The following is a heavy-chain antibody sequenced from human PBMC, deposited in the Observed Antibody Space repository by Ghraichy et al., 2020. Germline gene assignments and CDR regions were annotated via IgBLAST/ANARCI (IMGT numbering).Heavy chain of an antibody. J-gene: IGHJ4*02. D-gene: IGHD3-16*01. V-gene: IGHV3-30*04. CDR3: VRDSELWTRVGFDY. Sequence: GGSLRLSCAASGFNFNTYAMHWVRQAPGKGLEWVAVISYHSTTKYYADSVKGRFIISRDHSNSTLYLQMSSLRAEDTALYYCVRDSELWTRVGFDYWGQGALVTVSS. CDR2: ISYHSTTK. CDR1: GFNFNTYA.